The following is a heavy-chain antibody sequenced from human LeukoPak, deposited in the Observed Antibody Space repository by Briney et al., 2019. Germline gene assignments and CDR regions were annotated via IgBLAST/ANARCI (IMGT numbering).Heavy chain of an antibody. V-gene: IGHV1-69*05. CDR3: ARDRGLRSFDI. CDR1: GGTFSSCA. J-gene: IGHJ3*02. CDR2: IIPIFGTA. Sequence: GASVKVSCKASGGTFSSCAISWVRQAPGQGLEWMGGIIPIFGTANYAQKFQGRVTMTTDESTSTAYMELSSLRSEDTAVYYCARDRGLRSFDIWGQGTMVTVSS. D-gene: IGHD4-17*01.